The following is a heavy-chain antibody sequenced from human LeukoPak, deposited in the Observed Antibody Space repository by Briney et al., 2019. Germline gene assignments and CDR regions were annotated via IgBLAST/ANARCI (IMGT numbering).Heavy chain of an antibody. J-gene: IGHJ3*02. CDR3: ARCLGFRIGSSWYPDAFDI. CDR2: TYYSGST. V-gene: IGHV4-59*08. Sequence: PSETLSLTCTVSGGSISSYYWSWIRQPPGKGLEWIGYTYYSGSTNYNPSLKSRVTISVDTSKNQFSLKLSSVTAADTAVYYCARCLGFRIGSSWYPDAFDIWGQGTMVTVSS. D-gene: IGHD6-13*01. CDR1: GGSISSYY.